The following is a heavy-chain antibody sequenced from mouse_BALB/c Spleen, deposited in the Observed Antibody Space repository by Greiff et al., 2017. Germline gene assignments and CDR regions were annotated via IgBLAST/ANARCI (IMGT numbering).Heavy chain of an antibody. D-gene: IGHD6-1*01. CDR2: INSNGGST. CDR3: ARRLPYYWYFDV. V-gene: IGHV5-6-2*01. CDR1: GFTFSSYY. J-gene: IGHJ1*01. Sequence: EVQVVESGGGLVKLGGSLKLSCAASGFTFSSYYMSRVRQTPEKRLELVAAINSNGGSTYYPDTVKGRFTISRDNAKNTLYLQMSSLKSEDTALYYCARRLPYYWYFDVWGAGTTVTVSS.